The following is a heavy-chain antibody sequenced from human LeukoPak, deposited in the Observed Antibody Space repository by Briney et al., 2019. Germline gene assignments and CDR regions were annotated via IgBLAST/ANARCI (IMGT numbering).Heavy chain of an antibody. V-gene: IGHV3-21*01. J-gene: IGHJ4*02. D-gene: IGHD3-10*01. CDR3: ARDRSSGSPIDY. Sequence: GRSLRLSCAASGFTFSSYGMHWVRQAPGKGLEWVSSISSSSSYIYYADSVKGRFTISRDNSKNTLYLQMNSLRAEDTAVYYCARDRSSGSPIDYWGQGTLVTVSS. CDR1: GFTFSSYG. CDR2: ISSSSSYI.